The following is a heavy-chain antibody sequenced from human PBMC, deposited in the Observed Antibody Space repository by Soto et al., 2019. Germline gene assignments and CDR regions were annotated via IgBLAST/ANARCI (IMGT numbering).Heavy chain of an antibody. CDR2: ISGSGAST. V-gene: IGHV3-23*01. D-gene: IGHD5-12*01. CDR3: AKDSSGYESGYYYMDV. Sequence: GGSLRLSCVASGFTFSSYAMSWVRQAPGEGLEWVSAISGSGASTYYADSVKGRFTISRDNSKNTLYLQMSSLRAEDRAVYYCAKDSSGYESGYYYMDVWGKGTTVTVSS. CDR1: GFTFSSYA. J-gene: IGHJ6*03.